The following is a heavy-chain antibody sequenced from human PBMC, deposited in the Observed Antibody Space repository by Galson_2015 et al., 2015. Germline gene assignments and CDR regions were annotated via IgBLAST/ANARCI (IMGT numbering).Heavy chain of an antibody. CDR1: GFTFSSYP. J-gene: IGHJ4*02. Sequence: SLRLSCAAYGFTFSSYPISWVRQAPGKGLEWVSYISSSSATIYYADSVKGRFTVSRDNAKNSLYLQMNSLRDEDTAVYYCARDPWPRSYKVFYLDYLGPGILVTVSS. CDR3: ARDPWPRSYKVFYLDY. D-gene: IGHD1-26*01. CDR2: ISSSSATI. V-gene: IGHV3-48*02.